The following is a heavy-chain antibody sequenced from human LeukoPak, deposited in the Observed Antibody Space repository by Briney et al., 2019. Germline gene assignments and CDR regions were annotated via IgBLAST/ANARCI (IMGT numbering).Heavy chain of an antibody. CDR3: ARESERAEGGLSQVLVDY. Sequence: SETLSLTCTVSGGSFSSYYWSWIRQPAGKGLEWIGRIYTSGSTNYDPSLKSRVTMSVDTSKNQFSLKLSSVTAADTAVYYCARESERAEGGLSQVLVDYWGQGTLVTVSS. J-gene: IGHJ4*02. CDR2: IYTSGST. D-gene: IGHD4/OR15-4a*01. CDR1: GGSFSSYY. V-gene: IGHV4-4*07.